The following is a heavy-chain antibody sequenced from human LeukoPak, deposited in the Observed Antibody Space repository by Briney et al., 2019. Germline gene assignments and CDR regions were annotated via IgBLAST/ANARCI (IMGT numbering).Heavy chain of an antibody. V-gene: IGHV4-59*11. CDR3: ARAGDFWSGYSFDP. CDR2: IYYSGST. J-gene: IGHJ5*02. Sequence: SETLSLTCTVSGGSIGSHYWSWIRQPPGKGLEWFGYIYYSGSTNYNPSLKSRVTISVDTSKNQFSLKLSSVTAADTAVYYCARAGDFWSGYSFDPWGQGTLVTVSS. CDR1: GGSIGSHY. D-gene: IGHD3-3*01.